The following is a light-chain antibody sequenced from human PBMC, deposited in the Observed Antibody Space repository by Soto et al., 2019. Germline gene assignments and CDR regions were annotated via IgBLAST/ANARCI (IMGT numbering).Light chain of an antibody. CDR2: GAS. V-gene: IGKV3-20*01. CDR1: QSVSSSY. Sequence: EIVLTQSPGTLSLSPGERATLSCRASQSVSSSYLAWYQQKPGQAPRLLIYGASSRATGIPDRFSGSGSGTDFTLTISRLEPEDFAVYYCQQYGSFPPLTFGGGTRWISN. CDR3: QQYGSFPPLT. J-gene: IGKJ4*01.